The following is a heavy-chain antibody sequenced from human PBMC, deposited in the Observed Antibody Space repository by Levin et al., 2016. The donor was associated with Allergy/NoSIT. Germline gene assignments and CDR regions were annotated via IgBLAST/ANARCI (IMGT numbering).Heavy chain of an antibody. CDR3: ASRVGPFGY. Sequence: VRQAPGKGVEWISVIYAAGTTYYADSVKGRFITSRDNSKNTLYLQMNSLRAEDTAVYYCASRVGPFGYWGQGNLVTVSS. J-gene: IGHJ4*02. V-gene: IGHV3-66*01. CDR2: IYAAGTT. D-gene: IGHD1-26*01.